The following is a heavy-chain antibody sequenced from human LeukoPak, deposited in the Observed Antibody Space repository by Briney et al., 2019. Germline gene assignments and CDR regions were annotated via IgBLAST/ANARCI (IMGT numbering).Heavy chain of an antibody. CDR3: ARAIAVAGTAHAFDI. V-gene: IGHV3-30*04. D-gene: IGHD6-19*01. J-gene: IGHJ3*02. CDR2: ISYDGSNK. Sequence: GGSLRLSCAASGFTFSSYAMHWVRQAPGKGLEWVAVISYDGSNKYYADSVKGRFTISRDNSKNTLYLQMNSLRAEDTAVYYCARAIAVAGTAHAFDIWGQGTMVTVSS. CDR1: GFTFSSYA.